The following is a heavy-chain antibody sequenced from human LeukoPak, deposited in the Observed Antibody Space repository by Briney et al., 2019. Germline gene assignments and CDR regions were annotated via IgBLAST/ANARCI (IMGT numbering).Heavy chain of an antibody. J-gene: IGHJ4*02. Sequence: SETLSLTCAVYGGSFSGYYWSWLRQPPGKGLEWIGEINHSGSTNYNPSLKSRVTISVDTSKNQFSLKLSSVTAADTAVYYCALFEVVVGSTQDFWGQGTLVTVSS. V-gene: IGHV4-34*01. CDR3: ALFEVVVGSTQDF. CDR1: GGSFSGYY. CDR2: INHSGST. D-gene: IGHD2-15*01.